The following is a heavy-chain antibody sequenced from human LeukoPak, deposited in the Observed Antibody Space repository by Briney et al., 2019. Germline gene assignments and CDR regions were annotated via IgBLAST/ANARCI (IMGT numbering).Heavy chain of an antibody. CDR3: ARGAPGVVAFDH. CDR2: LSSDGRTQ. CDR1: GFSLSSFA. Sequence: GRSLRLSCVVSGFSLSSFAMHWVRQAPGKGLEWVAILSSDGRTQNHADSVRGRFTVSRDDSKQTVYLQMNSLRREDTAIYYCARGAPGVVAFDHWGQGALVTVSS. J-gene: IGHJ4*02. D-gene: IGHD3-22*01. V-gene: IGHV3-30*04.